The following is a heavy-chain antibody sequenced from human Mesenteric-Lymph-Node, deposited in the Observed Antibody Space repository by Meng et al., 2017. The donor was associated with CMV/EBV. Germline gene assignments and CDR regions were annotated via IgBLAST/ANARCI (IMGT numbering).Heavy chain of an antibody. CDR2: INGDGSGA. J-gene: IGHJ4*02. CDR3: AKDRYPFGPTPKNYFDY. V-gene: IGHV3-74*01. D-gene: IGHD4-23*01. Sequence: GGSLRLSCVASGFTFSSSWMLWVRQAPGGRLVWVSRINGDGSGAIYADAVKGRFTISRDNSKNTLYLQMNSLTAEDTAVYYCAKDRYPFGPTPKNYFDYWGQGTLVTVSS. CDR1: GFTFSSSW.